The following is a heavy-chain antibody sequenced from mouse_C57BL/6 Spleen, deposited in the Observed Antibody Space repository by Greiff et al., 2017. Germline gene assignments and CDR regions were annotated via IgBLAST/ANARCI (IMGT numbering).Heavy chain of an antibody. CDR1: GYTFTSYT. V-gene: IGHV1-4*01. D-gene: IGHD1-1*01. CDR3: ARCLTTVVATRNYAMDY. J-gene: IGHJ4*01. CDR2: INPSSGYT. Sequence: QVQLKQSGAELARPGASVKMSCKASGYTFTSYTMHWVKQRPGQGLEWIGYINPSSGYTKYNQKFKDKATLTADKSSSTAYMQLSSLTSEDSAVYYCARCLTTVVATRNYAMDYWGQGTSVTVSS.